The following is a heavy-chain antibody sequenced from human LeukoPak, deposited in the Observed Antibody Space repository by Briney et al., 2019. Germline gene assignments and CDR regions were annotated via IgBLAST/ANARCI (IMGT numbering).Heavy chain of an antibody. V-gene: IGHV1-18*04. CDR2: ISAYNGNT. D-gene: IGHD5-18*01. CDR1: GYTFTSYG. Sequence: ASVKVSCKASGYTFTSYGISWVRQAPGQGLEWMGWISAYNGNTNYAQKLQGRVTMTTDTSTSTAYMELRSLRSDDTAVYYCARDPWGVRKQPLNWFDPWGQGTLVTVSS. CDR3: ARDPWGVRKQPLNWFDP. J-gene: IGHJ5*02.